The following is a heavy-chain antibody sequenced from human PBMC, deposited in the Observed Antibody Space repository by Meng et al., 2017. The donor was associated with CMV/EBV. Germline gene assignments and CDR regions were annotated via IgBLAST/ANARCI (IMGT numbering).Heavy chain of an antibody. D-gene: IGHD6-19*01. CDR1: GFTFSSYS. V-gene: IGHV3-48*04. CDR3: ARETWQWLVGV. CDR2: ISSSSSTI. J-gene: IGHJ6*02. Sequence: GESLKISCAASGFTFSSYSMNWVRQAPGKGLEWVSYISSSSSTIYYADSVKGRFTISRDNAKNSLYLQMNCLRAEDTAVYYCARETWQWLVGVWGQGTTVTVSS.